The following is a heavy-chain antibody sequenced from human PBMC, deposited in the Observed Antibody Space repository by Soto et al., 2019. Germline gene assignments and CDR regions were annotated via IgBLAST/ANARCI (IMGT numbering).Heavy chain of an antibody. D-gene: IGHD3-22*01. Sequence: PGESLKISCKGSGYSFTSYWIGWVHQMPGKGLAWMGIIYPGDSDTRYSPSFQGQVTISADKSISTAYLQWSSLKASDTAMYYCARQAYYYDSGAYYDIDVLDQGTTIAVSS. CDR3: ARQAYYYDSGAYYDIDV. V-gene: IGHV5-51*07. J-gene: IGHJ6*02. CDR2: IYPGDSDT. CDR1: GYSFTSYW.